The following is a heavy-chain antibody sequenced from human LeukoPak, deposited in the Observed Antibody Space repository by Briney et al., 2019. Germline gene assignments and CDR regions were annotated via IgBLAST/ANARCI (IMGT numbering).Heavy chain of an antibody. CDR1: GFTFSDYY. D-gene: IGHD3-3*01. Sequence: GGSLRLSCAASGFTFSDYYMSWIRQAPGKGLEWVSSISSSSSYIYYADSVKGRFTISRDNAKNSLYLQMNSLRAEDTAVYYCARETATYYDFWSGQKSSGPDKYFQHWGQGTLVTVSS. CDR3: ARETATYYDFWSGQKSSGPDKYFQH. V-gene: IGHV3-11*06. J-gene: IGHJ1*01. CDR2: ISSSSSYI.